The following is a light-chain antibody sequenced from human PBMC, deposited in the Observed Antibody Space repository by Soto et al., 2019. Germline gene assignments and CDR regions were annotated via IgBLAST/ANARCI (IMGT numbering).Light chain of an antibody. V-gene: IGLV1-40*01. CDR1: SSNIGAGYD. CDR3: QSYDSSLSGSKVV. CDR2: GNS. Sequence: QSVLTQPPSLSGAPGQRVTISCTGSSSNIGAGYDVHWYQQLPGTAPKLLIYGNSNRPSGVPDRFSGSKSVTSASLAITGLQAENEADYYCQSYDSSLSGSKVVFGGGTQLTVL. J-gene: IGLJ2*01.